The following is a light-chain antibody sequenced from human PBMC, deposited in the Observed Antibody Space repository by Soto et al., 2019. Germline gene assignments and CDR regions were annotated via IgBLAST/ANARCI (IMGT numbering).Light chain of an antibody. V-gene: IGLV2-23*01. CDR3: CSYAGSSTYV. Sequence: QSALTQPASVSGSPGQSITISCTGTNSDVGSYNLVSWYQQHPGKAPKLMIYEGTKRPSGVSNRFSGSKSGDTASLTISGLQAEDEADYYCCSYAGSSTYVFGPGTKLTVL. CDR1: NSDVGSYNL. CDR2: EGT. J-gene: IGLJ1*01.